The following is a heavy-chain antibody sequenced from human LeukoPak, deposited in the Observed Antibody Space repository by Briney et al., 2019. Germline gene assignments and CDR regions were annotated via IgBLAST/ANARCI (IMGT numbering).Heavy chain of an antibody. CDR1: GFTFSSYG. CDR3: ARAGYCSGGSCYGSDY. CDR2: IWYDGSIQ. D-gene: IGHD2-15*01. V-gene: IGHV3-33*01. Sequence: GGSLRLSCAASGFTFSSYGMHWVRQAPAKGRDWVAAIWYDGSIQYYPDSVRGRFTLSRDNSKNTLYLQMDSLRAEDTAVYYCARAGYCSGGSCYGSDYWGQGTLVSVSS. J-gene: IGHJ4*02.